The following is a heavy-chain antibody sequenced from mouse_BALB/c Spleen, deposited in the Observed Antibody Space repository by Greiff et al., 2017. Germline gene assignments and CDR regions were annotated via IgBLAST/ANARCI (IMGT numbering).Heavy chain of an antibody. V-gene: IGHV14-3*02. CDR2: IDPANGNT. CDR1: GLNIKDTY. Sequence: EVMLVESGAELVKPGASVKLSCTASGLNIKDTYMHWVKQRPEQGLEWIGRIDPANGNTKYDPKFQGKATITADTSSNTAYLQLSSLTSEDTAVYYCARLRRGGFYFDYWGQGTTLTVSS. CDR3: ARLRRGGFYFDY. D-gene: IGHD2-12*01. J-gene: IGHJ2*01.